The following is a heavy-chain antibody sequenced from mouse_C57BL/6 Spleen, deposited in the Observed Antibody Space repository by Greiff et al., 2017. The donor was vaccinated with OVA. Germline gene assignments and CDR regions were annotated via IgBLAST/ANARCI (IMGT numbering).Heavy chain of an antibody. D-gene: IGHD2-2*01. J-gene: IGHJ2*01. V-gene: IGHV1-19*01. CDR1: GYTFTDYY. CDR2: INPYNGGT. Sequence: VQLQQSGPVLVKPGASVKMSCKASGYTFTDYYMNWVKQSHGKSLEWIGVINPYNGGTSYNQKFKGKATLTVDKSSSTAYMELNSLTSEDSAVYYCARNFGYDGLDYWGQGTTLTVSS. CDR3: ARNFGYDGLDY.